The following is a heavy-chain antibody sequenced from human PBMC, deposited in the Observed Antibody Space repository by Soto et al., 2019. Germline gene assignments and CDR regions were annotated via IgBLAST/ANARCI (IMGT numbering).Heavy chain of an antibody. CDR2: INHSGRT. J-gene: IGHJ3*02. Sequence: SETLSLTCDVYGGSFSCYYWSWIRQPPGKGLEWIGDINHSGRTNYNPSLKSRVTISVDTSKNQLSLNLNFVTAADTAVYYCARGSGTFDIWGQGTMVTVSS. CDR1: GGSFSCYY. CDR3: ARGSGTFDI. V-gene: IGHV4-34*01.